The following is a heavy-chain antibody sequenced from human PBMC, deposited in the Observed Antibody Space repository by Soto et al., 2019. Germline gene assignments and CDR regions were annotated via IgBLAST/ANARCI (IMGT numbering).Heavy chain of an antibody. D-gene: IGHD6-19*01. CDR1: GYSFTSYW. CDR2: IDPSGSYI. CDR3: AGGVAVACTSRDY. Sequence: PGASLKISSKASGYSFTSYWISWVRQMHGKGLEWMGRIDPSGSYINYSPSFQGHVTLSADKSISTPYLQWSSLKASDTAMYYCAGGVAVACTSRDYWGQGTLVTVS. J-gene: IGHJ4*02. V-gene: IGHV5-10-1*01.